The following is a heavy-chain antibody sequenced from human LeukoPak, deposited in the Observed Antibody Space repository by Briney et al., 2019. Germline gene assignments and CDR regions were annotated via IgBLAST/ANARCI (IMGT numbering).Heavy chain of an antibody. CDR3: ARGGSSGSYYTY. J-gene: IGHJ4*02. V-gene: IGHV4-4*02. CDR2: IYHSEST. D-gene: IGHD1-26*01. Sequence: KPSGTLSLTCAVSGGSISSSNWWSWVRQPPGKGLEWIGEIYHSESTYFNPSLKSRVTISVDRSKNQFSLKLSSVTAADTAVYYCARGGSSGSYYTYWGQGTLVTVSS. CDR1: GGSISSSNW.